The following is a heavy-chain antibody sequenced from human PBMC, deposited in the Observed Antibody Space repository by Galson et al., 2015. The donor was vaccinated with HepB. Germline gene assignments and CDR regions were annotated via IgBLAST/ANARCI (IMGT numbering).Heavy chain of an antibody. J-gene: IGHJ5*02. Sequence: SLRLSCAASGFSFSIHGMHWVRQAPGKGLEWISRINSDVSTTSYTDSVKGRFTISRDNAKNTLYLQMNSLRAEDTAVYYCGNWGSSWGQGTLVTVSS. D-gene: IGHD7-27*01. CDR2: INSDVSTT. V-gene: IGHV3-74*01. CDR3: GNWGSS. CDR1: GFSFSIHG.